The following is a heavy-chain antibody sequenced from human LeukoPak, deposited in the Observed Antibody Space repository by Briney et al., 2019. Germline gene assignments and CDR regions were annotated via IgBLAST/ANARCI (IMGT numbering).Heavy chain of an antibody. Sequence: GGSLRLSCTACGLIFSNYWMTWVRQAPGKGLEWVAQNNQDGSKQYYIDSVKARFSLSRDNSRNSLSVQMNSLRAEDTAVYYCVRDGGVSGYDLLDYWGQGTLVTVSS. V-gene: IGHV3-7*01. CDR2: NNQDGSKQ. CDR1: GLIFSNYW. J-gene: IGHJ4*02. CDR3: VRDGGVSGYDLLDY. D-gene: IGHD5-12*01.